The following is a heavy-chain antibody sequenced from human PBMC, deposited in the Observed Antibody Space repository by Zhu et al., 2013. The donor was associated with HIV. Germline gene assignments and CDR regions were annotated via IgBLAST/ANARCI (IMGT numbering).Heavy chain of an antibody. D-gene: IGHD1-26*01. J-gene: IGHJ4*02. Sequence: QVQLVQSGAEVKKPGASVKVSCKVSGYTLTELSMHWVRQAPGKGLEWMGGFDPEDGETIYAQKFQGRVTMTEDTSTDTAYMELSSLRSEDTAVYYCATGSASGRFAGWELYEYYFDYWGQGTLVTVSS. CDR3: ATGSASGRFAGWELYEYYFDY. CDR1: GYTLTELS. V-gene: IGHV1-24*01. CDR2: FDPEDGET.